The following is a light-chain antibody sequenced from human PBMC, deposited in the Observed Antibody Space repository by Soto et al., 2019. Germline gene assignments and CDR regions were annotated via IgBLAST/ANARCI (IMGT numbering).Light chain of an antibody. CDR1: SSDVVNDLL. V-gene: IGLV2-23*01. Sequence: QSALTQPASVSGSPGQSITISCTGTSSDVVNDLLVSWYQQQPGKAPNLMIYDGTKRPAGVSDRFSSSKSGTTASLTSSGLQAEDEADYSCCSDARSSRVFGGGTKLTVL. CDR3: CSDARSSRV. J-gene: IGLJ3*02. CDR2: DGT.